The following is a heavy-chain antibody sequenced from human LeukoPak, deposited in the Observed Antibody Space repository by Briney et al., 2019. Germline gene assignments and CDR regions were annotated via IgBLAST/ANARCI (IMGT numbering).Heavy chain of an antibody. CDR2: INHSGST. D-gene: IGHD3-10*01. CDR3: ARRRVLLWFGDSNRGNWFDP. V-gene: IGHV4-34*01. CDR1: GGSFSGYY. Sequence: SETLSLTCAVYGGSFSGYYWSWIRQPPGKGLGWIGEINHSGSTNYNPSLKSRVTISVDTSKNQFSLKLSSVTAADTAVYYCARRRVLLWFGDSNRGNWFDPWGQGTLVTVSS. J-gene: IGHJ5*02.